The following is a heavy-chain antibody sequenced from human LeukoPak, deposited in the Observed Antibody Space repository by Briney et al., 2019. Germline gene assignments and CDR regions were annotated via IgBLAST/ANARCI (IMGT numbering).Heavy chain of an antibody. V-gene: IGHV1-2*02. D-gene: IGHD4-17*01. CDR1: GYTFTGYY. CDR3: ATQGYGDHYDGAFDI. J-gene: IGHJ3*02. CDR2: INPNSGGT. Sequence: ASVKVSCKASGYTFTGYYMHWVRQAPGQGLEWMGWINPNSGGTNYAQKFQGRVTMTRDTSISTAYMELSRLRSDDTAVYYCATQGYGDHYDGAFDIWGQGTMVTVSS.